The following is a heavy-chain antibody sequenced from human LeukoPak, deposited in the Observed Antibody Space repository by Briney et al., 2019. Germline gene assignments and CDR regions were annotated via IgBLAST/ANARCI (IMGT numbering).Heavy chain of an antibody. CDR2: ISSSSSTI. CDR3: ARDVRGGYHWFDP. CDR1: GFTFSSYS. D-gene: IGHD3-16*02. Sequence: GGSLRLSCAASGFTFSSYSMSWVRQAPGKGLEWVSYISSSSSTIYYADPVKGRFTISRDNAKNSLYLQMNSLRAEDTAVYYCARDVRGGYHWFDPWGQGTLVTVSS. J-gene: IGHJ5*02. V-gene: IGHV3-48*04.